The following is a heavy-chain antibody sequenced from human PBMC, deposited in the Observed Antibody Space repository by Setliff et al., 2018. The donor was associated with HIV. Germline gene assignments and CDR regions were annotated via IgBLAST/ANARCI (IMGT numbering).Heavy chain of an antibody. CDR1: GYTFTTYD. CDR2: MNPNSANT. V-gene: IGHV1-8*02. CDR3: ARNQRYSSGWKRGPVRFDP. D-gene: IGHD6-19*01. Sequence: AASVKVSCKASGYTFTTYDINWVRQATGQGLEWMGWMNPNSANTGYAEKFQGRLTMTRNTSISTAYMELSSLRSEDTAVYYCARNQRYSSGWKRGPVRFDPWGQGTLVTVSS. J-gene: IGHJ5*02.